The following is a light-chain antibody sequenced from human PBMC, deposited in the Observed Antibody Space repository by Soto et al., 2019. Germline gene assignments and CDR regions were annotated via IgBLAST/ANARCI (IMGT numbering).Light chain of an antibody. V-gene: IGKV1-39*01. CDR1: QSISSY. J-gene: IGKJ2*01. CDR3: QQSDSTPHT. CDR2: AAS. Sequence: DILMTQSPSSLYASVGDRVTITCRASQSISSYLNWDQQKPGKAPKLLIYAASSLQSGVSSRFSGSGSGTDFTLTISSLQPEDVATYYCQQSDSTPHTLGQGTKLEIK.